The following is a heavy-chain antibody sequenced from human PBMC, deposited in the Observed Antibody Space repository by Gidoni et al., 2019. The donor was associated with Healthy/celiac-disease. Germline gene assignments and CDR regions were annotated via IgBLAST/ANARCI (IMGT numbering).Heavy chain of an antibody. CDR3: AIGSTAMVDY. CDR1: GGSFSGYY. V-gene: IGHV4-34*02. D-gene: IGHD5-18*01. J-gene: IGHJ4*02. CDR2: IIHSGST. Sequence: VPLQPWVAGLLKPLGTLSLTCVVYGGSFSGYYWSWIRQPPGKGLEWIGEIIHSGSTNYNPSLKSRVTISVDTSKNQFSLKLSSVTATDTAVYYCAIGSTAMVDYWGQGTLVTVSS.